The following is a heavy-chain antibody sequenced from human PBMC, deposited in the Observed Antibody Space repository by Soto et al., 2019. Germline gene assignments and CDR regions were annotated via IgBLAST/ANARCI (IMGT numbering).Heavy chain of an antibody. Sequence: GGSLRLSCAASGFSLRDYYMTWIRQAPGKGLELLSYISPGGDIIKYADPVKGRFIISRDNAKNSLYLHMNSLRAEDTAVYYCTRDHRMTEFWGKGTLVT. V-gene: IGHV3-11*01. CDR1: GFSLRDYY. J-gene: IGHJ4*02. CDR2: ISPGGDII. CDR3: TRDHRMTEF.